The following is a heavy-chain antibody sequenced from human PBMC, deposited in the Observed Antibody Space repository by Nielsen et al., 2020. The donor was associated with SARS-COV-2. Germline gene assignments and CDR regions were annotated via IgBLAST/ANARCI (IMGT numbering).Heavy chain of an antibody. CDR3: AKEHLVDRALIMYYFDS. CDR1: GFTVSRYN. J-gene: IGHJ4*02. V-gene: IGHV3-30*18. D-gene: IGHD3-16*01. Sequence: GGSLRLSCAAPGFTVSRYNMNWVRQAPGKGLEWVAVASSDESKKYYADSVKGRFTISRDNSKNTLYLQMNSLRAEDTAVYFCAKEHLVDRALIMYYFDSWGQGTLVTVSS. CDR2: ASSDESKK.